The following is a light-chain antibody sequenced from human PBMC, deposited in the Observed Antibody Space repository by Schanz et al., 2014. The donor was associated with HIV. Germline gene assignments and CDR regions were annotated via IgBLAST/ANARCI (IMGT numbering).Light chain of an antibody. J-gene: IGKJ1*01. CDR3: QQRSNWPLTWT. CDR1: QSVSSSY. CDR2: GAS. V-gene: IGKV3D-20*02. Sequence: EIVLTQSPGTLSLSPGERATLSCRASQSVSSSYLAWYQQKPGQAPRLLIYGASSRATGIPDRFSGSESGADFTLTISGLEPEDFAVYYCQQRSNWPLTWTFGQGTKVEIK.